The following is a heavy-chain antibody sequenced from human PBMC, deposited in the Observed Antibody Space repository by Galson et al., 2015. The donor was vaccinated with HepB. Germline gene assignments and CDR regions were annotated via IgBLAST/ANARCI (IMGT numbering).Heavy chain of an antibody. CDR3: ARAPDYDSSGYYYFDY. D-gene: IGHD3-22*01. Sequence: SVKVSCKASGYTFTSYAMHWVRQAPGQRLEWMGWINAGNGNTKYSQKFQGRVTITRDTSASTAYMELSSLRSEDTAVYYCARAPDYDSSGYYYFDYWGQGTLVTVSS. CDR2: INAGNGNT. J-gene: IGHJ4*02. V-gene: IGHV1-3*01. CDR1: GYTFTSYA.